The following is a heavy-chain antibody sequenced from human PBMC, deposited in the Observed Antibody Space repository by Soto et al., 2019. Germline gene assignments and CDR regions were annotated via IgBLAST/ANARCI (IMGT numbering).Heavy chain of an antibody. CDR1: GFTFSSYA. CDR3: AKIIGTSWSDY. Sequence: HPGGSMRLSCAASGFTFSSYAMSWVRQAPGKGLEWVSAISGSGVSTYYADSVKGRFTISRDNSKNTLYLQMNSLRAEDTAVYFCAKIIGTSWSDYWGQGTLVTVSS. V-gene: IGHV3-23*01. CDR2: ISGSGVST. J-gene: IGHJ4*02. D-gene: IGHD2-2*01.